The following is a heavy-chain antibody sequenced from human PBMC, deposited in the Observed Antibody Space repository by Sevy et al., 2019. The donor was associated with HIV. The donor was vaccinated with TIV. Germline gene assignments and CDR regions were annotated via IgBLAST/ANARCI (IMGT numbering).Heavy chain of an antibody. J-gene: IGHJ3*01. Sequence: ASVKVSCKASGYTFTGYYMHWVRLAPGQGLEWMGWINPNSGGTNYAQKFQGWVTMTRDTSISTAYMELSRLRSDDTVVYYCARGDGIAESAFDLWGQGTMVTVSS. CDR1: GYTFTGYY. CDR3: ARGDGIAESAFDL. D-gene: IGHD1-20*01. CDR2: INPNSGGT. V-gene: IGHV1-2*04.